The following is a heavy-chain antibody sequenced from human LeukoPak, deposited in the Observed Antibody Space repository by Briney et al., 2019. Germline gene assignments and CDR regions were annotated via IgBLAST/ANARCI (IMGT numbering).Heavy chain of an antibody. D-gene: IGHD6-6*01. V-gene: IGHV3-9*03. CDR2: ISWNSVSI. CDR3: AKSQGAAPPYYFDY. J-gene: IGHJ4*02. CDR1: GFTFDDYA. Sequence: GRSLRLSCAASGFTFDDYAMHWVRQAPGKGLEWVSGISWNSVSIGYADSVKGRFTISRDNAKNSLYLQMNSLRAEDVALYYCAKSQGAAPPYYFDYWGQGTLVTVSS.